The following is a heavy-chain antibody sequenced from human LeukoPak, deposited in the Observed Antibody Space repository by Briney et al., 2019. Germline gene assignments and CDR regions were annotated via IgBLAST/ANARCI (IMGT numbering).Heavy chain of an antibody. D-gene: IGHD3-10*01. V-gene: IGHV1-46*01. CDR3: ARVAAVAAGYGLSWFDP. Sequence: ASVKVSCKASGYTFTSYYMHWVRQAPGQGLEWMGIINPSGGSTSYAQKFQGRVTMTRDTSTSTVYMELSSLRSEDTAVYYCARVAAVAAGYGLSWFDPWGQGTLVTVSS. J-gene: IGHJ5*02. CDR1: GYTFTSYY. CDR2: INPSGGST.